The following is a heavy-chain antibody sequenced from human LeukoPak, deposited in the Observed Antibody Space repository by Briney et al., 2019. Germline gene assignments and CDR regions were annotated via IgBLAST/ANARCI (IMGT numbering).Heavy chain of an antibody. J-gene: IGHJ4*02. CDR3: ARLVGATGAFDY. CDR1: GGSISSSSYF. D-gene: IGHD1-26*01. V-gene: IGHV4-39*01. CDR2: ISYSGRT. Sequence: SETLSLTCTVSGGSISSSSYFWAWIRQPPGRRLEWIGSISYSGRTYYNPSLKSRVTISVDTSNNQFSLKLNSVTAADTTLYYCARLVGATGAFDYWGQGTLVTVSP.